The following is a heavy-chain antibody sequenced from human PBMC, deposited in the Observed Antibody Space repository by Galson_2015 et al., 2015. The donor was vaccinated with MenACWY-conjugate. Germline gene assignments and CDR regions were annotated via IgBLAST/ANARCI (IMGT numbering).Heavy chain of an antibody. CDR2: IYPADSDT. J-gene: IGHJ4*02. CDR1: GYSFSDYW. CDR3: ATTTMVGSFDY. V-gene: IGHV5-51*03. D-gene: IGHD3-10*01. Sequence: QSGAEVKKPGDSPTISCKASGYSFSDYWIGWVRQMPGEGLEWMGIIYPADSDTRYSPSFQGQVTISADKSIRAAYLQWSSLKASDTSMYFCATTTMVGSFDYCGQGTLVTVSS.